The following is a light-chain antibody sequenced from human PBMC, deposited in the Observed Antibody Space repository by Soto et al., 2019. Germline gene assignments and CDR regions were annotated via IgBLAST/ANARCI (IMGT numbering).Light chain of an antibody. J-gene: IGLJ2*01. CDR2: EVS. V-gene: IGLV2-8*01. Sequence: QSALTQPPSASGSPGQSVTISCTGTSSDVGGYNYVSWYQQHPGKAPKLMISEVSKRPSGVPDRFSGSTSGNTASLTVSGLQAEYEAHYYCSSFAGNHNLVFAGGTTLTVL. CDR1: SSDVGGYNY. CDR3: SSFAGNHNLV.